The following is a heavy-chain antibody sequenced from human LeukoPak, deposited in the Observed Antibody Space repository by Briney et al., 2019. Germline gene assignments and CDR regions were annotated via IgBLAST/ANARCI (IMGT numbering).Heavy chain of an antibody. CDR3: ARARGRWLQSYHDYMDV. CDR1: GYTFTSYY. J-gene: IGHJ6*03. Sequence: ASVKVSCKASGYTFTSYYMHWVRQAPGQGLEWMGRSNPSGGSTSYAQKFQGRVTMTRDMSTSTVYMELSSLRSEDTAVYYCARARGRWLQSYHDYMDVWGKGTTVTVSS. D-gene: IGHD5-24*01. V-gene: IGHV1-46*01. CDR2: SNPSGGST.